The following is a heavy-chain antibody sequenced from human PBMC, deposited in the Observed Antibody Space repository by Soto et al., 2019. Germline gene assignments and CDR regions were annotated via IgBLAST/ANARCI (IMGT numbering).Heavy chain of an antibody. Sequence: GGPVKVSCKASGYTFTSYYMHWVRQAPGQGLEWMGIINPSGGSTSYAQKFQGRVTMTRDTSTSTVYMELSSLRSEDTAVYYCARDPQAITIFGVVTGPFDPWGQGTLVTVSS. CDR1: GYTFTSYY. J-gene: IGHJ5*02. CDR2: INPSGGST. CDR3: ARDPQAITIFGVVTGPFDP. V-gene: IGHV1-46*01. D-gene: IGHD3-3*01.